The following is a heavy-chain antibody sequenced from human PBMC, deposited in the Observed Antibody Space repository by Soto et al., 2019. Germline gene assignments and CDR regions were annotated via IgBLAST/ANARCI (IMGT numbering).Heavy chain of an antibody. CDR2: INHSGST. Sequence: QVQLQQWGAGLLKPSETLSLTCAVYGGSFSGYSWTWIRQPPGKGLEWIGEINHSGSTNYNPSLKRRVTISVDTSKNQFSLKLSSVTAADTAVYYCARGVIRGGWFYYWGQGTLVTVSS. V-gene: IGHV4-34*02. D-gene: IGHD6-19*01. CDR3: ARGVIRGGWFYY. J-gene: IGHJ4*02. CDR1: GGSFSGYS.